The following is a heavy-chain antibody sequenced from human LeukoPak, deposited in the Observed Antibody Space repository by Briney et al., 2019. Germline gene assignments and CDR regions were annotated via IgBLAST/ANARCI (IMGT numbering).Heavy chain of an antibody. Sequence: GGYLRLYCAASGFTFSSYAMHWVRQAPGKGLEWVAVISYDGSNKYYADSVKGRFTISRDNSKNTLYLQMNSLRAEDTAVYYCARDLQDIVVVPAADYWGQGTLVTASS. J-gene: IGHJ4*02. D-gene: IGHD2-2*01. V-gene: IGHV3-30*04. CDR1: GFTFSSYA. CDR3: ARDLQDIVVVPAADY. CDR2: ISYDGSNK.